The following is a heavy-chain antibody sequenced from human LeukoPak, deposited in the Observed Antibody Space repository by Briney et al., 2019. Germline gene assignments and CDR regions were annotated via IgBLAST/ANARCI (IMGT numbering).Heavy chain of an antibody. CDR3: ARVAPPRRGMDV. CDR1: GFTFSAFS. V-gene: IGHV3-53*04. Sequence: GGSLRLSCAASGFTFSAFSMNWVRQAPGKGLEWVSVIYSGGSTYYADSVKGRFTISRHNSKNTLYLQMNSLRAEDTAVYYCARVAPPRRGMDVWGQGTTVTVSS. CDR2: IYSGGST. J-gene: IGHJ6*02.